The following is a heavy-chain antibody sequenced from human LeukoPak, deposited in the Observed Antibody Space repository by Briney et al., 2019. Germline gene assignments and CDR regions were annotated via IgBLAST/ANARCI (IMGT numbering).Heavy chain of an antibody. CDR3: ASQYYDFWSGYFDY. Sequence: SETLSLTCTVSGGSISSYYWSWIRQPPGKGLEWIGYIYYSGSTNYNPSLKSRVTISVDTSKNQFSLKLSSVTAADTAVYYCASQYYDFWSGYFDYWGQGTLITVSS. CDR2: IYYSGST. J-gene: IGHJ4*02. D-gene: IGHD3-3*01. CDR1: GGSISSYY. V-gene: IGHV4-59*08.